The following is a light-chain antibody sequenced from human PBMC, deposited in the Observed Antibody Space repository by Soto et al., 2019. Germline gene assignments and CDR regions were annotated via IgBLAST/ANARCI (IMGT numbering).Light chain of an antibody. CDR3: QQYGSSPPWT. CDR1: QSVTGTN. J-gene: IGKJ1*01. CDR2: GAS. Sequence: EIVLTQSPGTLSLSPGEGATLSCRASQSVTGTNLAWYQQRPGQAPRLLIYGASSRATGIPDRFSGSGSGTDFTLTISRLEPEDFAVYYCQQYGSSPPWTSGQGTKVDSK. V-gene: IGKV3-20*01.